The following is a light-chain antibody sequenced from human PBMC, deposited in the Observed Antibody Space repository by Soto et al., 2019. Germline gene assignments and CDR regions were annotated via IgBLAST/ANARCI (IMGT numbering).Light chain of an antibody. CDR2: DAS. CDR1: QNILSN. J-gene: IGKJ5*01. Sequence: EIVMTRSPATLSVSPGERATLSCRASQNILSNLAWYQQKPGQAPRLLIYDASNRATGIPARFSVSGSGTDFTLTISSLAPEDFAVYYCQQRSNWPAFGQGTRLEIK. CDR3: QQRSNWPA. V-gene: IGKV3-11*01.